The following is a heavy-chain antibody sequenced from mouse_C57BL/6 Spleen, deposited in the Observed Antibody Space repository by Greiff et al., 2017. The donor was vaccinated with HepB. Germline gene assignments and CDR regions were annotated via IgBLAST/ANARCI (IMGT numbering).Heavy chain of an antibody. D-gene: IGHD1-1*01. J-gene: IGHJ2*01. CDR1: GYTFTDYN. Sequence: DVQLQESGPELVKPGASVKMSCKASGYTFTDYNMHWVKQSHGKSLEWIGYINPNNGGTSYNQKFKGKATLTVNKSSSTAYMELRSLTSEDSAVYYCARTTTVVFDYWGQGTTLTVSS. CDR2: INPNNGGT. CDR3: ARTTTVVFDY. V-gene: IGHV1-22*01.